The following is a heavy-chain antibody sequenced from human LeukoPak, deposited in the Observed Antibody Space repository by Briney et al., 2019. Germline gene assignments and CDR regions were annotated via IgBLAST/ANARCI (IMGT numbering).Heavy chain of an antibody. J-gene: IGHJ5*02. V-gene: IGHV3-23*01. CDR2: ISGSGGST. Sequence: GGSLRLSCAASGFTFSSYAMSWVRQAPGKGLEWVSAISGSGGSTYYADSVKGRFTISRDNSKNTLYLQMNSLRAEDTAVYYCARGSSRRRNNWFDPWGQGTLVTVSS. CDR1: GFTFSSYA. CDR3: ARGSSRRRNNWFDP.